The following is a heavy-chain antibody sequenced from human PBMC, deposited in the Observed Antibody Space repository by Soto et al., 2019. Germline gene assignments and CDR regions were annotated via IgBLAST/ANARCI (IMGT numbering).Heavy chain of an antibody. CDR1: GGTFSSYA. V-gene: IGHV1-69*01. J-gene: IGHJ4*02. Sequence: QVQLVQSGAEVKKPGSSVKVSCKASGGTFSSYAISWVRQAPGQGLEWMGGIIPIFGTANYAQKFQGRVTITADESTSTAYMELSSLRSGDTAVYYCARGGGDYYDSSGYYYLISWGQGTLVTVSS. D-gene: IGHD3-22*01. CDR3: ARGGGDYYDSSGYYYLIS. CDR2: IIPIFGTA.